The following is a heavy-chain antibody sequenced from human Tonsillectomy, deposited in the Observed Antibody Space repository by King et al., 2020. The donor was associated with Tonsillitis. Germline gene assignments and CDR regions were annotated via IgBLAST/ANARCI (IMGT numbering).Heavy chain of an antibody. V-gene: IGHV3-7*01. J-gene: IGHJ4*02. CDR3: ASGSGWVFDY. CDR2: IKQDGSEK. D-gene: IGHD6-25*01. Sequence: VQLVESGGGLVQPGGSLRLSCAASGFTFSSFWISWVRQAPGKGLEWVAIIKQDGSEKLYVDSVKGRFTISRDNAKNSLYLQMNSLRAEDTAVYYCASGSGWVFDYWGQGTLVTVSS. CDR1: GFTFSSFW.